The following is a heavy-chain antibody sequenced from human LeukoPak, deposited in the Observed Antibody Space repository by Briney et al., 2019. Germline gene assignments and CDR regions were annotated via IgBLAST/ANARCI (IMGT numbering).Heavy chain of an antibody. V-gene: IGHV5-51*01. D-gene: IGHD3-22*01. CDR3: ARHPFLYYYDSSGYYPY. J-gene: IGHJ4*02. CDR1: GYTFNGFW. CDR2: IYPGDSDT. Sequence: GESLKISCKGSGYTFNGFWIAWVRQMPGKGLEWMGIIYPGDSDTRYSPSFQGQVTISADKSISTAYLQWSSLKASDTAMYYCARHPFLYYYDSSGYYPYWGQGTLVTVSS.